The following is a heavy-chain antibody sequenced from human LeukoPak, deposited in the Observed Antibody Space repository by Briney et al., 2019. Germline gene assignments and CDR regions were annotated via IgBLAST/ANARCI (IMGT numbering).Heavy chain of an antibody. D-gene: IGHD3-22*01. V-gene: IGHV3-21*01. CDR3: ARCYDSSGYLSYYYYGMDV. CDR1: GFTFSSYS. J-gene: IGHJ6*02. Sequence: GGSLRLSCAASGFTFSSYSMNWVRQAPGKGLEWVSSISSSSSYIYYADSVKGRFTISRDNAKNSLYLQMNSLRAEDTAVYYCARCYDSSGYLSYYYYGMDVWGQGTLVTVSS. CDR2: ISSSSSYI.